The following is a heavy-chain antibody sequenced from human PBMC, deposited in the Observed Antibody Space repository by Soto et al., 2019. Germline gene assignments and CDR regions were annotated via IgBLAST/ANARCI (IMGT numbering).Heavy chain of an antibody. D-gene: IGHD3-3*01. CDR3: ARDTIPQLYLESSTSGMYA. V-gene: IGHV1-18*01. J-gene: IGHJ6*02. Sequence: ASVKVSCKASGYTFTSYGISWVRQAPGQGLEWMGWISAYNGNTNYAQKLQGRVTMTTDTSTSTAYMELRSLRSDDTAVYYCARDTIPQLYLESSTSGMYAWCLGTTVTVSS. CDR1: GYTFTSYG. CDR2: ISAYNGNT.